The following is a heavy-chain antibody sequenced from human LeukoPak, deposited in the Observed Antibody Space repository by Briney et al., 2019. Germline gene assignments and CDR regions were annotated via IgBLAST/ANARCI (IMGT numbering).Heavy chain of an antibody. CDR2: ISYEGSNK. V-gene: IGHV3-30-3*01. Sequence: PGRSLRLSCAASGFSFTSYAMQWVRQAPGKGLEWVAVISYEGSNKEYADSVKGRFTISRDNSKNTLYLQMNSLRAEDTAVYYCARVRGGGGVVVPAGPEYWGQGTLVTVSS. CDR1: GFSFTSYA. CDR3: ARVRGGGGVVVPAGPEY. D-gene: IGHD2-2*01. J-gene: IGHJ4*02.